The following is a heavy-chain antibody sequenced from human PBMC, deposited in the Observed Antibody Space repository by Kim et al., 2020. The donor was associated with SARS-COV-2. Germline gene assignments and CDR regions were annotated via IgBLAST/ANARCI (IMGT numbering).Heavy chain of an antibody. CDR3: ARNLVASTSFDY. J-gene: IGHJ4*02. D-gene: IGHD2-15*01. Sequence: AESVKGRFTISRDNAKNSLYLQMNSLRDEDTAVYYCARNLVASTSFDYWGQGTPVTVSS. V-gene: IGHV3-48*02.